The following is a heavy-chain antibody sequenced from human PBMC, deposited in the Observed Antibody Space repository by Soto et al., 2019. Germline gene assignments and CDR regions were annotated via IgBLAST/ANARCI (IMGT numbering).Heavy chain of an antibody. D-gene: IGHD2-2*01. Sequence: EVQLVESGGGLVQPGGSLRLSCAASGFTFSSYSMNWVRQAPGKGLEWVSYISSSSSTIYYADSVKGRFTISRDNAKNSLYLQMNXLRAXXTAVYYCARGEVYCSSTSCYARYYYMDVWGKGTTVTVSS. J-gene: IGHJ6*03. CDR3: ARGEVYCSSTSCYARYYYMDV. CDR1: GFTFSSYS. CDR2: ISSSSSTI. V-gene: IGHV3-48*01.